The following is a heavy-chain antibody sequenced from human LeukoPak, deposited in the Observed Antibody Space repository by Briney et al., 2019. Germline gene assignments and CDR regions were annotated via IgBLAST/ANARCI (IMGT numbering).Heavy chain of an antibody. CDR1: GGSFSGYY. J-gene: IGHJ6*02. Sequence: SETLSLTCAVYGGSFSGYYWSWIRQPPGKGLEWIGEINHSGSTNYNPSLKSRVTISVDTSKNQFSLKLSSVTAADTAVYYCARGYSSSWYRYYYYYGMDVWGQGTTVTVSS. CDR2: INHSGST. V-gene: IGHV4-34*01. CDR3: ARGYSSSWYRYYYYYGMDV. D-gene: IGHD6-13*01.